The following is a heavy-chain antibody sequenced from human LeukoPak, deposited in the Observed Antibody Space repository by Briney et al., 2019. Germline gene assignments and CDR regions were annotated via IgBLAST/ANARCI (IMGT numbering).Heavy chain of an antibody. CDR1: GFTASSNY. J-gene: IGHJ6*02. V-gene: IGHV3-53*01. Sequence: GGSLRLSCAASGFTASSNYMSWVRQAPGKGLEWVSVIYSGGSTYYADSVKGRFTISRDNSKNTLYLQMNSLRAEDTAVYYCARAAAGNYYYYYGMDVWGQGTTVTVSS. CDR2: IYSGGST. D-gene: IGHD2-2*01. CDR3: ARAAAGNYYYYYGMDV.